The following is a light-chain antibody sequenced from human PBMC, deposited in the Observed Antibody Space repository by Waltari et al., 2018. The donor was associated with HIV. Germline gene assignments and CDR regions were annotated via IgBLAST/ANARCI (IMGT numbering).Light chain of an antibody. CDR2: EVS. J-gene: IGLJ2*01. Sequence: QSALTPPASVSGSPGPSYTIPCHGTRRDVGGYNLFSWYQQHPGKAPKLMIYEVSKRPSGVSNRFSGSKSGNTASLTISGLQAEDEADYYCCAYAGSTTYVIFGGGTKLTVL. V-gene: IGLV2-23*02. CDR1: RRDVGGYNL. CDR3: CAYAGSTTYVI.